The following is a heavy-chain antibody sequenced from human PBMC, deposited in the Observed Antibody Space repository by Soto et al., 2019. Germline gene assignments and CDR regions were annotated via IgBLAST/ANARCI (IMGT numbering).Heavy chain of an antibody. CDR3: ASVTFGGVVLAH. V-gene: IGHV4-59*01. J-gene: IGHJ4*02. CDR1: AASFSKYY. Sequence: NPSETLSLTCTVSAASFSKYYWSWIRQPPGKGLEWIGYVYFNGNTNYNPSLKRRVSISIDTSKNHISLNLSSVTAADTAVYYCASVTFGGVVLAHWGQGTLVTVSS. CDR2: VYFNGNT. D-gene: IGHD3-16*01.